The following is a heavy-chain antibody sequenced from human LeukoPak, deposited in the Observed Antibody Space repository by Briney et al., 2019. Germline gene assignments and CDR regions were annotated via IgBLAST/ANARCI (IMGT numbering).Heavy chain of an antibody. CDR3: ARDPNGYCSGGSCYPEEY. CDR1: GYTFTGYY. V-gene: IGHV1-2*02. J-gene: IGHJ4*02. Sequence: ASVKVSCKASGYTFTGYYMHWVRQAPGQGLEWMGWINPNSGGTNYAQKFQGRVTMTRDTSISTAYMELSRLRSDDTAVYYCARDPNGYCSGGSCYPEEYWGQGTLVTVSS. CDR2: INPNSGGT. D-gene: IGHD2-15*01.